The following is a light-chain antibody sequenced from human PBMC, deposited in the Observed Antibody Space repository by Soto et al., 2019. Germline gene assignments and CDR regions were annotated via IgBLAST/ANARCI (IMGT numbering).Light chain of an antibody. J-gene: IGKJ4*01. CDR3: QQYYRNPLT. CDR2: LAS. Sequence: DIVVTQSPDSLAVSLGDGATINCKSKHSLLYNSNNKDYLGWYQQKPGHPPKLLIHLASTRESGVPERFSGSGSGTDLTITINSMQHEDVAIYYCQQYYRNPLTFGGGTKVDIK. V-gene: IGKV4-1*01. CDR1: HSLLYNSNNKDY.